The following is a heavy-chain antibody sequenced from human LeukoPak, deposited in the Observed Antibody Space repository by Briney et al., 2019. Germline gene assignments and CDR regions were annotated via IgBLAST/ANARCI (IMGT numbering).Heavy chain of an antibody. CDR1: GYTVSIYS. CDR3: ARGFCTSGHCYNDFDY. V-gene: IGHV1-69*06. CDR2: IIPMSNTV. D-gene: IGHD2-15*01. Sequence: ASVKVSCKASGYTVSIYSISWVRQATGLALEWIVTIIPMSNTVDYAQRFQDRVTITADKSTGTAYMELSSLRSDDTAVYSCARGFCTSGHCYNDFDYWGQGTQVTVSS. J-gene: IGHJ4*02.